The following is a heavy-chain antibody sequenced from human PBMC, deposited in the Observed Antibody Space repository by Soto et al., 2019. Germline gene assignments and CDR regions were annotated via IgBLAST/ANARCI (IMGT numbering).Heavy chain of an antibody. CDR1: GFTFSDYY. Sequence: QVQVVESGGGLVKPGGSLRLSCAASGFTFSDYYMSWIRQAPGKGLEWVSYISGSGSSIYYADSVKGRFTISRDNAKNSLYLQMNRLRAEDTAVYYCAREPGIAAAATLGGMDVWGQGTTVTVSS. J-gene: IGHJ6*02. CDR2: ISGSGSSI. D-gene: IGHD6-13*01. V-gene: IGHV3-11*01. CDR3: AREPGIAAAATLGGMDV.